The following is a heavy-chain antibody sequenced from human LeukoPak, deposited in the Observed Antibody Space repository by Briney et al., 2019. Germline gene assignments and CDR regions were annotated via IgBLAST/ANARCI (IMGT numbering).Heavy chain of an antibody. CDR3: ARDNSVGDNAWWFDP. CDR2: INPTGGST. CDR1: GYTFTSYR. J-gene: IGHJ5*02. Sequence: ASVKVSCKASGYTFTSYRMHWVRQAPGQGLEWMGLINPTGGSTGYAQKFQGRVAMTRDMSTSTDYMELSSLRSEDTAIYYCARDNSVGDNAWWFDPWGQGTLVTVSS. V-gene: IGHV1-46*01. D-gene: IGHD1-26*01.